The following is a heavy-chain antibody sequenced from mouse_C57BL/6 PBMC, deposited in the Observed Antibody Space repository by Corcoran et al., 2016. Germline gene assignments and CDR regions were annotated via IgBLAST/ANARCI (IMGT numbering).Heavy chain of an antibody. CDR3: VPNYYGSSYSPMAMDY. CDR1: GYTFTDYN. J-gene: IGHJ4*01. D-gene: IGHD1-1*01. CDR2: INPNNGGT. V-gene: IGHV1-18*01. Sequence: EVQLQQSGPELVKPGASVKIPCKASGYTFTDYNMDWVKQSHGKSLEWIGDINPNNGGTIYNQKFKGKATLTVDKSSSTAYMELRSLTSEDTAVYYCVPNYYGSSYSPMAMDYWGQGTSVTVSS.